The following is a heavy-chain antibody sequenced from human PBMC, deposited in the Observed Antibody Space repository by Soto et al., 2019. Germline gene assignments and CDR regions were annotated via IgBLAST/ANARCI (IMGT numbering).Heavy chain of an antibody. CDR1: GGSLSGATYS. Sequence: PSETLSLTCGVSGGSLSGATYSWNWIRQTPGKGLEWIGYIFPSGTTYYNPSLRSRVTISIDVSKNQFSLSLRSLTAADTAVYYCAGSREFDYWSQGTLVTVSS. CDR3: AGSREFDY. V-gene: IGHV4-30-2*01. J-gene: IGHJ4*02. CDR2: IFPSGTT.